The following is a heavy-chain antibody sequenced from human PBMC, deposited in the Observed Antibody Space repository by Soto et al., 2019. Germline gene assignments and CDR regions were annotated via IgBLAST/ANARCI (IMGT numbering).Heavy chain of an antibody. Sequence: GSLSLCCAASGFTFSSYAMSWVRQAPGKGLEWVSAISGSGGSTYYADSVKGRFTISRDNSKNTLYLQMNSLRAEDTAVYHCAKAGLFVTYGLDFWGQGTTVT. J-gene: IGHJ6*02. CDR2: ISGSGGST. CDR1: GFTFSSYA. V-gene: IGHV3-23*01. D-gene: IGHD2-21*02. CDR3: AKAGLFVTYGLDF.